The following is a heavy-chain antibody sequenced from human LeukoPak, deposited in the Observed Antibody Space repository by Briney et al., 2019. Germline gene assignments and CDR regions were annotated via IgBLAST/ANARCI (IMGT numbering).Heavy chain of an antibody. V-gene: IGHV1-69*13. D-gene: IGHD3-16*02. CDR3: ATGEMITFGGVIVK. J-gene: IGHJ4*02. Sequence: SVKVSCKASGYTFTDYYMHWVRQAPGQGLEWMGGIIPIFGTANYAQKFQGRVTITADESTSTAYMELSSLRSEDTAVYYCATGEMITFGGVIVKWGQGTLVTVSS. CDR2: IIPIFGTA. CDR1: GYTFTDYY.